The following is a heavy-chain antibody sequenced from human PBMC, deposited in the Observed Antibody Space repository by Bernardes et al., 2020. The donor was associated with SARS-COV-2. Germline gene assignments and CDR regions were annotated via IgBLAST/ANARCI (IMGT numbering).Heavy chain of an antibody. CDR1: GGSISSSSYY. Sequence: SEPLSLTCTVSGGSISSSSYYWGWLLQPPGKGLEWIGSIYYSGSTYYNPSLKSRVTISVDTSKNQFSLKLSSVTAADTAVYYCARDRYCSSTSCFYYYYYMDVWGKGTTVTVSS. CDR2: IYYSGST. CDR3: ARDRYCSSTSCFYYYYYMDV. V-gene: IGHV4-39*07. J-gene: IGHJ6*03. D-gene: IGHD2-2*01.